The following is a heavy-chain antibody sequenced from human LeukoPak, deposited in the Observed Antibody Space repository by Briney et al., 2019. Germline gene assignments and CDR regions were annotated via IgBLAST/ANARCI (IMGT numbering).Heavy chain of an antibody. V-gene: IGHV3-23*01. J-gene: IGHJ2*01. Sequence: GGSLRLSCAASGFTFGSYAMSWVRQAPGKGLEWVSAISGSGGSTYYADSVKGRFTISRDNSKNTLYLQMNSLRGGGQGGYFCCEGGVFPQPPLYFDLWGRGTLVTVSS. CDR3: CEGGVFPQPPLYFDL. CDR2: ISGSGGST. D-gene: IGHD3-16*01. CDR1: GFTFGSYA.